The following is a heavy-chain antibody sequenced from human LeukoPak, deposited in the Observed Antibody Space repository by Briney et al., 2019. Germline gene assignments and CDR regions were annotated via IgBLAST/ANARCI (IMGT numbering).Heavy chain of an antibody. CDR1: GGSISSYY. J-gene: IGHJ4*02. Sequence: PSETLSLTCTVSGGSISSYYWSWIRQPPGKGLEWIGYIYYSGSTNYNPSLKSRVTISVDTSKNQFSLRLTSVTAADTALYYCARHDSSGFYYFDCWGQGTLVSVSS. CDR3: ARHDSSGFYYFDC. V-gene: IGHV4-59*08. D-gene: IGHD6-6*01. CDR2: IYYSGST.